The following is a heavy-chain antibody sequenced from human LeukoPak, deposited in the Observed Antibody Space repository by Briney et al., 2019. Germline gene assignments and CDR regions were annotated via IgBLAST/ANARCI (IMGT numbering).Heavy chain of an antibody. V-gene: IGHV4-59*12. CDR1: GGSISGFY. D-gene: IGHD2-8*01. CDR3: ARDEGCTNGVCFTLFDY. Sequence: SETLSLTCTVSGGSISGFYWNWIRQPPGKGLEYIGYIYYSGATNYIPSLKSRVTISIDTSQNQFSLKLSSVTAADTAVYYCARDEGCTNGVCFTLFDYWGQGILVTVSS. CDR2: IYYSGAT. J-gene: IGHJ4*02.